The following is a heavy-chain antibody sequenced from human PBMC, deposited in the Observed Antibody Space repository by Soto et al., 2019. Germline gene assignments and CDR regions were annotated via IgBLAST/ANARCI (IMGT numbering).Heavy chain of an antibody. CDR1: DYSFTTYG. Sequence: AVVKPCCKGCDYSFTTYGISRGRQAPGQGLEWMGWVSPYSNITNYAQKFQGRVTMTTETSTSTVYMELRSLRSDDTAMYYCARTGERDLGLNYYFYYGIDVWG. CDR3: ARTGERDLGLNYYFYYGIDV. V-gene: IGHV1-18*04. D-gene: IGHD7-27*01. CDR2: VSPYSNIT. J-gene: IGHJ6*02.